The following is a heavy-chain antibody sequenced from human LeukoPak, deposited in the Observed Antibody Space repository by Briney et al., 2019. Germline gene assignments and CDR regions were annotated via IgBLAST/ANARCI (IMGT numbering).Heavy chain of an antibody. D-gene: IGHD6-19*01. Sequence: AGGSLRLSCAASGFTFRGYSMNWVRQAPGKGLEWVSSISSSSSYIYYADSVKGRFTISRDNAKNSLYLQMNSLRAEDTAVYYCARGGLVPAFDIWGQGTMVTVSS. CDR2: ISSSSSYI. J-gene: IGHJ3*02. CDR1: GFTFRGYS. CDR3: ARGGLVPAFDI. V-gene: IGHV3-21*01.